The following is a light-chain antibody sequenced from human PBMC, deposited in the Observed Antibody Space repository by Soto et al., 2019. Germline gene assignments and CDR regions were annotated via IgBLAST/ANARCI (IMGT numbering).Light chain of an antibody. CDR2: AAS. Sequence: DIQMTQSPSSLSASVGDRVTITCRASQSIGTYLIWYQQKPGKAPNLLIYAASSLQSGVPSRFSGSGSGTDFSLTISSLQPEDYATYYCQQSYDTTWTFGQGTKVDIK. V-gene: IGKV1-39*01. CDR3: QQSYDTTWT. J-gene: IGKJ1*01. CDR1: QSIGTY.